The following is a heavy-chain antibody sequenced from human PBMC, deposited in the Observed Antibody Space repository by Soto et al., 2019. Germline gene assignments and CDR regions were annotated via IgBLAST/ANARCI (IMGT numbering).Heavy chain of an antibody. V-gene: IGHV4-30-4*01. CDR1: GDSISNLDYF. Sequence: SETLSLTCSVSGDSISNLDYFWAWIRQPPGQALEYIGYIYKSATTYYNPSFESRVAISVDTSKSQFSLNVTSVTAADTAVYFCARGRYCLTGRCFPNWFDSWGQGALVTVS. D-gene: IGHD7-27*01. J-gene: IGHJ5*01. CDR2: IYKSATT. CDR3: ARGRYCLTGRCFPNWFDS.